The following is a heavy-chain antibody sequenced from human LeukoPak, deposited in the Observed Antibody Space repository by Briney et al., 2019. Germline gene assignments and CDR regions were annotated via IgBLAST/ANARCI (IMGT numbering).Heavy chain of an antibody. J-gene: IGHJ5*02. Sequence: SETLSLTCAVYGGSFSGYYWGWIRQPPGKGLEWIGYIYYSGSTNYNPSLKSRVTISVDTSKNQFSLKLSSVTAADTAVYYCARAGVTYGSGTFDPWGQGTLVTVSS. CDR3: ARAGVTYGSGTFDP. D-gene: IGHD3-10*01. CDR2: IYYSGST. V-gene: IGHV4-59*01. CDR1: GGSFSGYY.